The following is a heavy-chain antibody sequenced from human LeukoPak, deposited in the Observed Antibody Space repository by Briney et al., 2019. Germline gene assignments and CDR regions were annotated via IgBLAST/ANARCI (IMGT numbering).Heavy chain of an antibody. CDR2: ISAYNGNT. CDR3: ERRGGYAEYYYYYYMDV. CDR1: GYTFTSYG. V-gene: IGHV1-18*01. J-gene: IGHJ6*03. Sequence: ASVKVSCKASGYTFTSYGISWVRQAPGQGLEWMGWISAYNGNTNYAQKLQGRVTMTTDTSTSTAYMELRSLRSDDTAVYYCERRGGYAEYYYYYYMDVWGKGTTVTVSS. D-gene: IGHD2-2*01.